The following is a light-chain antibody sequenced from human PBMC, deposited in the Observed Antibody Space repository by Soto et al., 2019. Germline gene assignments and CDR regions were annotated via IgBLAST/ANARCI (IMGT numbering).Light chain of an antibody. CDR2: GAS. J-gene: IGKJ1*01. CDR1: QSVGSNY. Sequence: EIVLTQSPGTLSLSPGERATLSCRASQSVGSNYFAWYQQTPGQAPRLLIYGASSRATGIPDRFSGSGSGTDFTLTISRLEPEDSAVFYCQQYGSSPPTFGPGTKVEIK. CDR3: QQYGSSPPT. V-gene: IGKV3-20*01.